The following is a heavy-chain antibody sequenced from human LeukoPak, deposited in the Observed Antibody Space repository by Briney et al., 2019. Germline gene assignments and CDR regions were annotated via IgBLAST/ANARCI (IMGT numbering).Heavy chain of an antibody. D-gene: IGHD3-10*01. CDR1: GFSFSNYE. CDR2: ITASSTTT. CDR3: AKGSGACCHFNWVCP. J-gene: IGHJ5*02. V-gene: IGHV3-48*03. Sequence: GGSLRLSCAASGFSFSNYEMKWVRQAPGKGLEWISYITASSTTTYYAASVKGRFTISRDNAKTSLYLQMNGLRAEDTAAFYCAKGSGACCHFNWVCPWGKGTLVTVSS.